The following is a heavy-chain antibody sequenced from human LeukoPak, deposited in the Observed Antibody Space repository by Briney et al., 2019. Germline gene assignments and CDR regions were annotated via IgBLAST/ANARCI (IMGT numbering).Heavy chain of an antibody. CDR1: GFTFSSYA. CDR3: AKMSAIVVVPADAFDI. V-gene: IGHV3-23*01. D-gene: IGHD2-2*01. J-gene: IGHJ3*02. CDR2: ISGSGGST. Sequence: GGSLRLSCAASGFTFSSYAMSWVRQAPGKGLEWVSAISGSGGSTYYADYVKGRFTISRDNSKNTLYLQTNSLRAEDTAVYYCAKMSAIVVVPADAFDIWGQGTMVTVSS.